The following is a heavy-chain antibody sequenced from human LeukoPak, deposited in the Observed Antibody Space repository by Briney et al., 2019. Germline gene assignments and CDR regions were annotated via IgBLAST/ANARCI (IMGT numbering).Heavy chain of an antibody. Sequence: GGSLRLSCAASGFTFTTYWMGWVRQAPGKGLEWVANINQDGSEKYYVDSVKGRFTISRDNAKNSLYLQMNSLRAEDAAVYYCARPLKYYYGSETYFWFDPWGQGILVTVSS. J-gene: IGHJ5*02. CDR2: INQDGSEK. V-gene: IGHV3-7*01. D-gene: IGHD3-10*01. CDR1: GFTFTTYW. CDR3: ARPLKYYYGSETYFWFDP.